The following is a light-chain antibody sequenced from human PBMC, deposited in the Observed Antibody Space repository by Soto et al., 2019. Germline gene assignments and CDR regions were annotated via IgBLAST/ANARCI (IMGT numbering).Light chain of an antibody. Sequence: EIVMTQSPATLSVSPGERATLSCRASQSVSSNLAWFQQKPGQAPRLLMYSTSTRATGIPVRFSGSGSGTEFTLTISSRQSEDFSVYYCQQYNDRPGTFGQGTKVEIK. CDR1: QSVSSN. J-gene: IGKJ1*01. CDR3: QQYNDRPGT. CDR2: STS. V-gene: IGKV3-15*01.